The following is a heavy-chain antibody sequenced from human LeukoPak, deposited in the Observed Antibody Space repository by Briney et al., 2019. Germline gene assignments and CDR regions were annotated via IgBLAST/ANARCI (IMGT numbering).Heavy chain of an antibody. D-gene: IGHD6-19*01. V-gene: IGHV3-48*04. J-gene: IGHJ4*02. Sequence: GGSLRLFCAASGFTFSSYAMNWVRQAPGKGLEWVSYISSDGTTIYYADSVKGRFTISSDNTKNSLYLQMNGLRAEDTAVYYCARWGYSSGLYYFDYWGQGTLVTVSS. CDR3: ARWGYSSGLYYFDY. CDR1: GFTFSSYA. CDR2: ISSDGTTI.